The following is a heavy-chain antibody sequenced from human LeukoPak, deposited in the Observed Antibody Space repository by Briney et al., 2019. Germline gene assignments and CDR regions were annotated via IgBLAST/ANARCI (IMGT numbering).Heavy chain of an antibody. Sequence: GGSLRLSCAASGFTFSSYGMHWVRQAPGKGLECVAVISSDVYDGTTEYYADSVKGRFTISRDNSKNTVYLQMNSLRGEDTGVYYCARPLERRLIHYFDFWGPGTLVTVSS. CDR3: ARPLERRLIHYFDF. CDR2: ISSDVYDGTTE. V-gene: IGHV3-30*19. CDR1: GFTFSSYG. J-gene: IGHJ4*02. D-gene: IGHD6-25*01.